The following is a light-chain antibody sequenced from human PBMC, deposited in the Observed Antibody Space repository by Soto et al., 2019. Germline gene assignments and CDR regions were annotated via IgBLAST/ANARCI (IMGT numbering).Light chain of an antibody. CDR1: SSDVGGYEY. Sequence: QSVLTQPASVSGSPGQSITISCTGTSSDVGGYEYVSWYQQYPGKAPKLMIYEVIDRPAGAPGRFSGSKSGNTASLTITGLQAEDEADYYCSSYRTGGSYVFGTGTKLTVL. V-gene: IGLV2-14*01. CDR3: SSYRTGGSYV. CDR2: EVI. J-gene: IGLJ1*01.